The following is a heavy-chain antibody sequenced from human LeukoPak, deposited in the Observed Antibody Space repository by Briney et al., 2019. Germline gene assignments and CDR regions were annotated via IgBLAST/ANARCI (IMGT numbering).Heavy chain of an antibody. D-gene: IGHD3-9*01. J-gene: IGHJ4*02. CDR2: ISGSGTST. CDR1: GFTFSSYV. CDR3: AKDVDWSSAFDY. V-gene: IGHV3-23*01. Sequence: GGSLRLSCAASGFTFSSYVMSWVRQTPGKGLEWVSAISGSGTSTYYADSMKGRFTISRDNSKKTLYLQMNSLRAEDTAVYYCAKDVDWSSAFDYWGQGTLVTVSS.